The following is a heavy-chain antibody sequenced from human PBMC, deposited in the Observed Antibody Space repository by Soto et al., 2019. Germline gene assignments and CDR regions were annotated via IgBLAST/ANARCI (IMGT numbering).Heavy chain of an antibody. D-gene: IGHD1-26*01. Sequence: LRLSCTASGFTFNTHWIHWVRQAPGKGLVWVSRIYFDGITTNYADSVKGRLTVSRDNAKNTVYLHVNTLRDEDTAVYYCARGGAMGVDYWGQGTLVTVSS. CDR1: GFTFNTHW. V-gene: IGHV3-74*01. CDR3: ARGGAMGVDY. CDR2: IYFDGITT. J-gene: IGHJ4*02.